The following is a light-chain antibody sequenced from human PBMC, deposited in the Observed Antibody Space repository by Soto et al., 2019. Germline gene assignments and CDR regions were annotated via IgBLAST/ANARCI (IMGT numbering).Light chain of an antibody. V-gene: IGKV3-15*01. J-gene: IGKJ1*01. CDR1: QSVSSN. CDR3: QQYNNWPPWT. Sequence: EIVMTQSPATLSVSPGERATLSCRARQSVSSNLAWYQQKPGQAPRLLIYGAATRATGIPARFSGSGSGTEVTLTSGSRRSEEFAVYYCQQYNNWPPWTFGQGTKEEIK. CDR2: GAA.